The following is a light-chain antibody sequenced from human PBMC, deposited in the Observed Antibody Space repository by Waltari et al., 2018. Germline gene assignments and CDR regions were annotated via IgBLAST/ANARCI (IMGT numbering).Light chain of an antibody. CDR3: QQYNNWPPGDT. Sequence: ETVMTQSPASLSVSPGERATLSCRASQTIRTNLAWYQHKPGQAPSLLIHGASTRAPGIPARFSGSGSGTEFTLTISSLQSEDSAVYYCQQYNNWPPGDTFGQGTRLEVK. CDR2: GAS. J-gene: IGKJ2*01. CDR1: QTIRTN. V-gene: IGKV3-15*01.